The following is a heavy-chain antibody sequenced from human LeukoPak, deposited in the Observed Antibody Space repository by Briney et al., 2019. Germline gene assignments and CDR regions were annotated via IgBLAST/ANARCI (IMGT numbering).Heavy chain of an antibody. V-gene: IGHV3-74*01. CDR2: INSDGSDT. D-gene: IGHD3-22*01. J-gene: IGHJ4*02. CDR3: AKDPTHYRVWDYYETIGLSY. Sequence: GGSLRLSCAASGFTFSTNWMHWVRQTPGKGLVWVSRINSDGSDTSYADSVKGRFTISRDNSKNTLNLQMNSLRAEDTAVYYCAKDPTHYRVWDYYETIGLSYWGQGTLVTVSS. CDR1: GFTFSTNW.